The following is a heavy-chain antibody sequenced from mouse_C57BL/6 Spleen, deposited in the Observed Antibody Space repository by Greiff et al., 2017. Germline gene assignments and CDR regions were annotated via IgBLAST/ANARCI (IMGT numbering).Heavy chain of an antibody. D-gene: IGHD1-1*01. J-gene: IGHJ1*03. CDR1: GYSITSGYY. CDR3: ARDRPSITTEGFDV. CDR2: ISYDGSN. Sequence: EVKVEESGPGLVKPSQSLSLTCSVTGYSITSGYYWNWIRQFPGNKLEWMGYISYDGSNNYNPSLKNRISITRDTSKNQFFLKLNSVTTEDTATYYCARDRPSITTEGFDVWGTGTTVTVSS. V-gene: IGHV3-6*01.